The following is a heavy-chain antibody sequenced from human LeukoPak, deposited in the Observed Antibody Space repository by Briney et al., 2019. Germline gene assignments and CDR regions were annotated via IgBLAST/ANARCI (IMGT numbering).Heavy chain of an antibody. Sequence: SETLSLTCTVSGGSISSYYWSWIRQPPGKGLEWIGYIYYSGSTNYNPSLKSRVTISVDTSKNQFSLKPSSVTAADTAVYYCARLPRAARPFDYWGQGTLVTVSS. CDR3: ARLPRAARPFDY. CDR1: GGSISSYY. D-gene: IGHD6-6*01. CDR2: IYYSGST. J-gene: IGHJ4*02. V-gene: IGHV4-59*01.